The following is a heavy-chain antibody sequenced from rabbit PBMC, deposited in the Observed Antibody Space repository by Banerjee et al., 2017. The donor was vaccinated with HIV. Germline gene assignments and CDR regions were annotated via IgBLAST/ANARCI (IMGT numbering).Heavy chain of an antibody. Sequence: QEQLVESGGGLVQPEGSLTLTCTASGFSFSSSYDMCWVRQAPGKGLEWIGCIYADSSSSTYYASWAKGRFTISKTSSTTVTLQMTSLTAADTATYFCARDLAGAIGWNFNLWGPGTLVTVS. J-gene: IGHJ4*01. CDR1: GFSFSSSYD. D-gene: IGHD4-1*01. CDR2: IYADSSSST. V-gene: IGHV1S45*01. CDR3: ARDLAGAIGWNFNL.